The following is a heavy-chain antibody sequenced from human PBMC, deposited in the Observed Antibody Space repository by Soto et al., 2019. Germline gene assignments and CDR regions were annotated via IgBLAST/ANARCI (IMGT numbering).Heavy chain of an antibody. CDR3: TANGYYSLDY. CDR2: IYHSGRT. D-gene: IGHD5-12*01. CDR1: GDSITNDRW. Sequence: QVQLQESGPGLVKPSGTLSLTCSVSGDSITNDRWWRWVRQSPGKGLEWIGEIYHSGRTNYNPSLKSRVIISVDKSKNNFYLTLSSVTAADTAVYDCTANGYYSLDYWGQGSLVTVSS. V-gene: IGHV4-4*02. J-gene: IGHJ4*02.